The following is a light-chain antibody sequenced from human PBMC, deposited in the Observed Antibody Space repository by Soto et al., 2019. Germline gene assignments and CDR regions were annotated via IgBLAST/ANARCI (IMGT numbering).Light chain of an antibody. V-gene: IGLV2-14*01. CDR2: EVS. CDR3: NSYTSSTTLV. CDR1: NNDIGGYDH. J-gene: IGLJ2*01. Sequence: QSALPQPASVSGSPGQSITISCTGANNDIGGYDHVSWYQQHPGKAPKVVIYEVSHRPSGVANRFSGSKSGYTASLTISGLLSEDEADYYCNSYTSSTTLVFGGGTKLTVL.